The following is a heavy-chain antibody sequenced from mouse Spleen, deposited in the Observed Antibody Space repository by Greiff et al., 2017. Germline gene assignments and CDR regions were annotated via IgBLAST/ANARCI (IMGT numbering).Heavy chain of an antibody. V-gene: IGHV3-6*01. Sequence: VQLQQSGPGLVKPSQSLSLTCSVTGYSITSGYYWNWIRQFPGNKLEWMGYISYDGSNNYNPSLKNRISITRDTSKNQFFLKLNSVTTEDTATYYCARGRPNYYAMDYWGQGTSVTVSS. CDR3: ARGRPNYYAMDY. CDR2: ISYDGSN. CDR1: GYSITSGYY. J-gene: IGHJ4*01.